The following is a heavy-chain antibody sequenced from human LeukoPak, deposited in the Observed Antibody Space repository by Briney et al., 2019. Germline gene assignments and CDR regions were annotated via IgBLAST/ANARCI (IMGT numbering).Heavy chain of an antibody. Sequence: SETLSLTCTVSGGSISSSSYYWGWIRQPPGKGLEWIGSIYYSGSTYYNPSLKSRVTISVDTSKNQFSLKLSSVTAADTAAYYCARDRTGTLERLWFDPWGQGTLVTVSS. D-gene: IGHD1-1*01. J-gene: IGHJ5*02. CDR1: GGSISSSSYY. CDR3: ARDRTGTLERLWFDP. V-gene: IGHV4-39*07. CDR2: IYYSGST.